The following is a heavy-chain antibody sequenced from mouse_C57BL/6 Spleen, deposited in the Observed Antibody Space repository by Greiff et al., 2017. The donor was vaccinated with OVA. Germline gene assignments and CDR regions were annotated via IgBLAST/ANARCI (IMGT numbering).Heavy chain of an antibody. D-gene: IGHD4-1*01. Sequence: DVQLQESGPGLVKPSQSLSLTCSVTGYSITSGYYWNWIRQFPGNKLEWMGYISYDGSNNYNPSLKNRISITRDTSKNQFFLKLNSVTTEDTATYYCARGGTGNFDYWGQGTTLTVSS. CDR3: ARGGTGNFDY. CDR2: ISYDGSN. V-gene: IGHV3-6*01. J-gene: IGHJ2*01. CDR1: GYSITSGYY.